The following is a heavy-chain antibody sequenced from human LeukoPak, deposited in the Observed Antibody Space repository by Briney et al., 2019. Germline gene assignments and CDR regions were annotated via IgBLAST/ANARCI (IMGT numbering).Heavy chain of an antibody. V-gene: IGHV3-30*04. Sequence: PGRSLRLSCAASGFTFSNYAMHWVRRAPGKGLEWVAVISYDGSNKYYADSVKGRFTISRDNSKNTLYLQMNSLRAEDTAVSYCARDLYTRYYYDSSGPKGPFDFWGQGILVTVSS. J-gene: IGHJ4*02. D-gene: IGHD3-22*01. CDR1: GFTFSNYA. CDR3: ARDLYTRYYYDSSGPKGPFDF. CDR2: ISYDGSNK.